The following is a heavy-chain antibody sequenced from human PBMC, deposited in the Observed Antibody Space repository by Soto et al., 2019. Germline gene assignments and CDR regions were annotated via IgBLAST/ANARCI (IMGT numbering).Heavy chain of an antibody. J-gene: IGHJ3*02. CDR2: INPNSGGT. CDR3: AREATIFGVVINARAFDI. D-gene: IGHD3-3*01. Sequence: ASVKVSCKASGYTFTGYYMHWVRQAPGQGLEWMGWINPNSGGTNYAQKFQGWVTMTRDTSISTAYMELSRLRSDDTAVYYCAREATIFGVVINARAFDIWGQGTMVPVSS. CDR1: GYTFTGYY. V-gene: IGHV1-2*04.